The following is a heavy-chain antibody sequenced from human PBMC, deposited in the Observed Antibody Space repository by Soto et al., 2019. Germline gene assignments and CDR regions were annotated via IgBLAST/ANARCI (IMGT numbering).Heavy chain of an antibody. J-gene: IGHJ5*02. CDR3: ARGQHYDFWSGYYTWGPIDP. CDR1: GFIFGAYG. V-gene: IGHV3-33*01. D-gene: IGHD3-3*01. Sequence: GGSLRLSCAASGFIFGAYGMPWVRQAPCKGLEWLAVSWYDESNPYYADSVKGRVTISRDNSKNTLYLQMNSLRAEDTAVYYCARGQHYDFWSGYYTWGPIDPRGQGTLVTVSS. CDR2: SWYDESNP.